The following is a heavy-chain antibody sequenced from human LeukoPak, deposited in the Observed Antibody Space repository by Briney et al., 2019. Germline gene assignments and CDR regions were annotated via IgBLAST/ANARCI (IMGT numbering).Heavy chain of an antibody. CDR2: ISAYNGNT. Sequence: ASVKVSCKASGYTFTGYYMHWVRQAPGQGLEWMGWISAYNGNTNYAQKLQGRVTMTTDTSTSTAYMELRSLRSDDTAVYYCARRLWLAGTHYYYMDVWGKGTTVTVSS. D-gene: IGHD6-19*01. J-gene: IGHJ6*03. CDR3: ARRLWLAGTHYYYMDV. CDR1: GYTFTGYY. V-gene: IGHV1-18*04.